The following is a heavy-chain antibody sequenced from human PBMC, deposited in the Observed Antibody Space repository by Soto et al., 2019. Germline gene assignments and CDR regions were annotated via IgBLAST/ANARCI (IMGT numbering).Heavy chain of an antibody. CDR1: GGSISSYY. CDR2: IYYSGST. Sequence: SETLSLTCTVSGGSISSYYWSWIRQPPGKGLEWIGYIYYSGSTYYNPSLKSRVTISVDTSKNQFSLKLSSVTAADTAVYYCAGSQHSSGWYSFLDYWGQGTLVTVSS. V-gene: IGHV4-59*12. D-gene: IGHD6-19*01. CDR3: AGSQHSSGWYSFLDY. J-gene: IGHJ4*02.